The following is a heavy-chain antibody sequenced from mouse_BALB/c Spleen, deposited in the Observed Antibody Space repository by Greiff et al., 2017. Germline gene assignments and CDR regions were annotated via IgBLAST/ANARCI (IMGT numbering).Heavy chain of an antibody. CDR3: ARYDYDEDYFDY. J-gene: IGHJ2*01. CDR1: GYTFTDYN. CDR2: IYPYNGGT. V-gene: IGHV1S29*02. D-gene: IGHD2-4*01. Sequence: VQLQQSGAELMKPGASVKISCKASGYTFTDYNMHWVKQSHGKSLEWIGYIYPYNGGTGYNQKFKSKATLTVDNSSSTAYMELRSLTSEDSAVYYCARYDYDEDYFDYWGQGTTLTVSS.